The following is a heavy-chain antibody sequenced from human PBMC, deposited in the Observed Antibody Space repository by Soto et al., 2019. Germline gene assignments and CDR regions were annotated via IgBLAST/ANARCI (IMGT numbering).Heavy chain of an antibody. CDR2: IYWDDDK. CDR1: GFSLSTTGVC. Sequence: QITLKESGPTLVKPTQTLTLTCTFSGFSLSTTGVCVGWIRQPPGKALEWLALIYWDDDKRYSPSLKSRLTVTKDTSKSQIVLTMTNMCPVDTATYFCAHCHEYDSAGEYLDYWGQGTLVTVSS. D-gene: IGHD3-22*01. CDR3: AHCHEYDSAGEYLDY. J-gene: IGHJ4*02. V-gene: IGHV2-5*02.